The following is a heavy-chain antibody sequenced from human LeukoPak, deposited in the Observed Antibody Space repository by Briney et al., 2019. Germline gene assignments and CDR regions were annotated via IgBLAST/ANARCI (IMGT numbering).Heavy chain of an antibody. J-gene: IGHJ4*02. V-gene: IGHV5-51*01. CDR3: ARHEREDASHSPLDS. CDR2: IYPGDAAT. Sequence: GESLKISCKGSGYSFTTYWIGWVRQMPGKGLEWMGIIYPGDAATRYSPSFQGQVTISADKSISTAYLQWSRLNAADTAMYYCARHEREDASHSPLDSWGQGTLVSVSS. CDR1: GYSFTTYW. D-gene: IGHD1-1*01.